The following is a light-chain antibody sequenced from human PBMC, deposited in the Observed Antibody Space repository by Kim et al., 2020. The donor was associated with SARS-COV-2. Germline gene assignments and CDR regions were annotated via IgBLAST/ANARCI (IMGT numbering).Light chain of an antibody. Sequence: ALGQTVRITCQGDSLRSYYASWYQQKPGQAPVLVIYSKNNRPPWIPDRFSGSSSGNTASLTITGAQAEDEADYYCYSRDSSSNHYVFGTGTKVTVL. CDR1: SLRSYY. V-gene: IGLV3-19*01. CDR3: YSRDSSSNHYV. J-gene: IGLJ1*01. CDR2: SKN.